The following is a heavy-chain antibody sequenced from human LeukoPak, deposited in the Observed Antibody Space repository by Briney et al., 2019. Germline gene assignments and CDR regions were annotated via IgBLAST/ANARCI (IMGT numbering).Heavy chain of an antibody. CDR2: IIPIFGTA. V-gene: IGHV1-69*05. D-gene: IGHD3-9*01. J-gene: IGHJ4*02. Sequence: GASVKVSCKASGGTFSSYAISWVRQAPGQGLEWMGRIIPIFGTANYAQKFQGRVTITTDESTSTAYMELSSLRSEDTAVYYCASGPRDYDILTGYYQTLDYWGQGTLVTVSS. CDR3: ASGPRDYDILTGYYQTLDY. CDR1: GGTFSSYA.